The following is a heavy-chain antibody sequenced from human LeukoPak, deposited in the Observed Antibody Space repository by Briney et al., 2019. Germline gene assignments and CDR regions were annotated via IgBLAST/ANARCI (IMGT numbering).Heavy chain of an antibody. CDR2: INPSGGST. Sequence: ASVKVSCKASGYTFTSYYMHWVRQAPGQGLEWMGIINPSGGSTSYAQKFQGRVTMSRDTSTSTVYMELSSLRSEDTAVYYCARLSSWRGLDYWGQGTLVTVSS. J-gene: IGHJ4*02. D-gene: IGHD2-15*01. V-gene: IGHV1-46*01. CDR1: GYTFTSYY. CDR3: ARLSSWRGLDY.